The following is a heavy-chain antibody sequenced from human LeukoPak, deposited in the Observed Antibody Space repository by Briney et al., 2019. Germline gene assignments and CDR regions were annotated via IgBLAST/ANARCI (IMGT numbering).Heavy chain of an antibody. J-gene: IGHJ4*02. V-gene: IGHV5-10-1*01. Sequence: GESLKISCKGSGYSFTSYGITWVRQMPGKGLEWMGRIDPSDSYINYSPSFQGHVTISADKSITTAYLQWSGLKASDTAMYYCARQNGGCRILDLDYWGQGTLVTVSS. CDR3: ARQNGGCRILDLDY. D-gene: IGHD2-15*01. CDR2: IDPSDSYI. CDR1: GYSFTSYG.